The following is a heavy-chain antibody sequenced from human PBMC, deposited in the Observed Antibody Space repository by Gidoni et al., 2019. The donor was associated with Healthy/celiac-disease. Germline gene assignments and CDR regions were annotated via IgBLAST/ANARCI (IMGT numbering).Heavy chain of an antibody. J-gene: IGHJ6*02. CDR1: GGSISSGGYS. CDR3: ARGGNSSGWSPYYYGMDV. V-gene: IGHV4-30-2*01. Sequence: QLQLQESGSGLVKPSQTLSLTCAVSGGSISSGGYSWSWIRQPPGKGLEWIGYIYHSGSTYYNPSLKSRVTISVDRSKNQFSLKLSSVTAADTAVYYCARGGNSSGWSPYYYGMDVWGQGTTVTVSS. CDR2: IYHSGST. D-gene: IGHD6-19*01.